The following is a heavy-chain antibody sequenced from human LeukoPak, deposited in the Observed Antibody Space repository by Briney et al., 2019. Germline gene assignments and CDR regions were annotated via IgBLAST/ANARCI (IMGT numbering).Heavy chain of an antibody. V-gene: IGHV3-21*01. D-gene: IGHD5-18*01. Sequence: PGGSLRLSCAASGFAFSSYSMNWVRHAPGKGLEWVSSISSSSSYIYYADSVKGRFTISRDNAKNSLYLQMNSLRAEDTAVYYCARGDTAMSTVDVWGKGTTVTVSS. J-gene: IGHJ6*04. CDR3: ARGDTAMSTVDV. CDR2: ISSSSSYI. CDR1: GFAFSSYS.